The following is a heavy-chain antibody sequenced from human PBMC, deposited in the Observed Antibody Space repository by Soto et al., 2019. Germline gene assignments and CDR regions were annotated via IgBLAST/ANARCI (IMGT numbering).Heavy chain of an antibody. CDR3: ARESPNGSGSFPY. J-gene: IGHJ4*02. CDR1: GGSIRNYY. V-gene: IGHV4-59*01. Sequence: PSETLSLTCTVSGGSIRNYYWSWIRQPPGKGLEWIGYIYYSGSTNYNPSLKSRVTMSVDTSKNQFSLELSSVTAADTAVYYCARESPNGSGSFPYWGQGTLVTVSS. CDR2: IYYSGST. D-gene: IGHD3-10*01.